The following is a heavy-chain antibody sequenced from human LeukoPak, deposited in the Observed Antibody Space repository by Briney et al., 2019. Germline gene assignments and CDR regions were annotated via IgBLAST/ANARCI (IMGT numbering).Heavy chain of an antibody. J-gene: IGHJ5*02. CDR1: GFSLNNNG. Sequence: GSLRLSCAASGFSLNNNGMNWVRQAPGKGLEWVSSISSTSTYIYYADSVRGRFTISRDNARNSLYLQMNSLGAEDTAVYYCARNPVRISGGGPHWFDPWGQGTLVTVSS. D-gene: IGHD1-14*01. V-gene: IGHV3-21*01. CDR3: ARNPVRISGGGPHWFDP. CDR2: ISSTSTYI.